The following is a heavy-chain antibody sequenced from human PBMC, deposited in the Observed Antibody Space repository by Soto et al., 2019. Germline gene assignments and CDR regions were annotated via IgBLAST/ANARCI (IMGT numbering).Heavy chain of an antibody. J-gene: IGHJ4*02. D-gene: IGHD3-10*01. CDR3: TRGPRPISTGTGAY. Sequence: HPGGSLRLSCAASGFIFKMYWMHWVRQSPGKGLVWISRIYNDGTYSDYADSVRGRFTISRDNVNDTLYLQMNNLGAEDSSLYYCTRGPRPISTGTGAYWGQGTQVTVSS. CDR2: IYNDGTYS. V-gene: IGHV3-74*01. CDR1: GFIFKMYW.